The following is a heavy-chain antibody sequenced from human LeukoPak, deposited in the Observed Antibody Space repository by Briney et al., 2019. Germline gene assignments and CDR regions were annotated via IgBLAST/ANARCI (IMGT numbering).Heavy chain of an antibody. CDR1: GGSISSSSHY. D-gene: IGHD3-10*01. J-gene: IGHJ3*02. Sequence: PSETLSLTCTVSGGSISSSSHYWGWIRQPPGKGLEWIGSIYYSGSTYYNPSLKSRVTISVDTSKNQFSLKLSSVTAADTAVYYCARVGSLMVRGVITLDAFDIWGQGTMVTVSS. CDR2: IYYSGST. V-gene: IGHV4-39*07. CDR3: ARVGSLMVRGVITLDAFDI.